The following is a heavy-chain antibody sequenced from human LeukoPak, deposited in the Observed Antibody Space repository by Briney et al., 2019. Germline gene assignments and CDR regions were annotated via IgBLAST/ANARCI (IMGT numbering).Heavy chain of an antibody. D-gene: IGHD6-6*01. J-gene: IGHJ4*02. CDR2: IYYSGST. Sequence: SETLSLTCTVSGVSLGSGDYYWSWIRQTPGKGLEWIGYIYYSGSTAYNPSLKSRVTISVDTSKNQFSLKLNSVTAADTAVYYCARGTHSSSPIPLDFWGQGTLVTVSS. V-gene: IGHV4-61*08. CDR1: GVSLGSGDYY. CDR3: ARGTHSSSPIPLDF.